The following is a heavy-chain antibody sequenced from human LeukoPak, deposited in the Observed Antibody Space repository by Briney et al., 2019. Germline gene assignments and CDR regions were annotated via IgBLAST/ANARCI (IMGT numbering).Heavy chain of an antibody. Sequence: GSLRLSCAASGFTFSSYWMSWVRQAPGKGLEWVANIKQDGSEKYYVDSVKGRFTISRDNAKNSLYLQMNSLRAEDTAVYYCARDGDDSGDAFDIRGQGTMVTVSS. CDR1: GFTFSSYW. CDR3: ARDGDDSGDAFDI. V-gene: IGHV3-7*01. CDR2: IKQDGSEK. D-gene: IGHD3-22*01. J-gene: IGHJ3*02.